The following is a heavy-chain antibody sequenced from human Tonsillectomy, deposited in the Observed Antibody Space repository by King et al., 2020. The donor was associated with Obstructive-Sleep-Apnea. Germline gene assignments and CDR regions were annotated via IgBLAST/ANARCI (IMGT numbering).Heavy chain of an antibody. J-gene: IGHJ6*02. CDR1: GFTFSTYS. V-gene: IGHV3-48*04. CDR3: ARDPSDFDWSPPGGMDV. CDR2: ISGSSRTI. Sequence: VQLVESGGGLVQPGGSLRLSCAASGFTFSTYSMNWVRQAPGKGLEWVSYISGSSRTIYYADSVKGRFTISRDNAKNSLYLQMNSLRAEDTAVYYCARDPSDFDWSPPGGMDVWGQGTTVTVSS. D-gene: IGHD3-9*01.